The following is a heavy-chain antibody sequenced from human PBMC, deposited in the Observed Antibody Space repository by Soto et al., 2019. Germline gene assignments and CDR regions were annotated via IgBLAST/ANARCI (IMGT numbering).Heavy chain of an antibody. D-gene: IGHD2-2*01. CDR3: ARVHCISTSCYGGSFDY. J-gene: IGHJ4*02. CDR1: GGSISSGGYY. Sequence: QVQLQESGPGLVKPSQTLSLTCTVSGGSISSGGYYWSWIRRHPGKGLEWIGYIYYSGSTYYNPSLKSRVTISVDTSKNQFSLKLSSVTAADTAVYYCARVHCISTSCYGGSFDYWGQGTLVTVSS. V-gene: IGHV4-31*03. CDR2: IYYSGST.